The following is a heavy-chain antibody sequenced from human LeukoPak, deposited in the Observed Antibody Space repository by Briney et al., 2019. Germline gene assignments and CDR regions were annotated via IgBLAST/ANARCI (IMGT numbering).Heavy chain of an antibody. CDR2: ISPDSGGT. D-gene: IGHD3-3*01. V-gene: IGHV1-2*02. CDR1: GYTFTNYA. CDR3: ARDSIRGVRLLDY. Sequence: GASVKVSCKASGYTFTNYAMNWVRQAPGQGLEWMGWISPDSGGTNYAQKFQGRVTVTGDSSINTAYMELSGLRSDDTAVYYCARDSIRGVRLLDYWGQGTLVTVSS. J-gene: IGHJ4*02.